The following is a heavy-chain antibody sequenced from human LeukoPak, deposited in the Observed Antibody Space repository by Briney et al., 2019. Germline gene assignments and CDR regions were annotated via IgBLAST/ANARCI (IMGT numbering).Heavy chain of an antibody. CDR3: ARATCTGGTCPTFIDY. D-gene: IGHD2-15*01. CDR2: INTNTGNP. CDR1: GYTFTSYA. J-gene: IGHJ4*02. V-gene: IGHV7-4-1*02. Sequence: ASVKVSCKASGYTFTSYAMNWVRQAPGQGLEWMGWINTNTGNPTYAQGFTGRFVFSLDTSVSTASLQFSSLKAEDTAVYYCARATCTGGTCPTFIDYWGQGTLVTVSS.